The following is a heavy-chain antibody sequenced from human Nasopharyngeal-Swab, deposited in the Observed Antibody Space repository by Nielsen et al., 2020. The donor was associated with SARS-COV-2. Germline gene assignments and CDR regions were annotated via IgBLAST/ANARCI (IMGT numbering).Heavy chain of an antibody. Sequence: GESLKTSCAASGFTFSSYAMSWVRQAPGKGLEWVSAISGSGGSTYYADSVKGRFTISRDNSKNTLYLQMNSLRAEDTAVYYCAKRYCSSTSCWGDNWFDPWGQGTLVTVSS. V-gene: IGHV3-23*01. CDR1: GFTFSSYA. CDR3: AKRYCSSTSCWGDNWFDP. CDR2: ISGSGGST. D-gene: IGHD2-2*01. J-gene: IGHJ5*02.